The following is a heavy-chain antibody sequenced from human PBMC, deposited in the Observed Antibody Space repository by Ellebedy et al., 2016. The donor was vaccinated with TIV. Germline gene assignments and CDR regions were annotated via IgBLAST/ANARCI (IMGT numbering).Heavy chain of an antibody. D-gene: IGHD1-20*01. J-gene: IGHJ4*02. CDR3: AKGMGSHMTGASPLLDY. CDR2: INWDGDYI. Sequence: GESLKISCAASGFTFDDYTMHWVRQAPGKGLEWVSLINWDGDYIYYADSVKCRFTISRDNSKASLYLQMNSLGTYDTALYYCAKGMGSHMTGASPLLDYWGQGTLVIVSS. V-gene: IGHV3-43*01. CDR1: GFTFDDYT.